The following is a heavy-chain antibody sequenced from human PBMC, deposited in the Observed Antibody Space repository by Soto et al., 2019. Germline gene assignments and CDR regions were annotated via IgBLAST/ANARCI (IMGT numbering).Heavy chain of an antibody. D-gene: IGHD3-22*01. CDR3: ASPDYYDSSGYYHFDY. J-gene: IGHJ4*02. V-gene: IGHV3-30-3*01. CDR2: ISYDGSNK. CDR1: GFTFSSYA. Sequence: LRLSCAASGFTFSSYAMHWVRQAPGKGLEWVAVISYDGSNKYYADSVRGRFTISRDNSKNTLYLQMNSLRAEDTAVYYCASPDYYDSSGYYHFDYWGQGTLVTVSS.